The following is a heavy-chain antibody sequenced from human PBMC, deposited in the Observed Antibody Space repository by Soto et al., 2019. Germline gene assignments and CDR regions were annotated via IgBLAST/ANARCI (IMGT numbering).Heavy chain of an antibody. Sequence: SETLSLTCTVSGGSISSYYWSWIRQPPGKGLEWIGYIYYSGSTNYNPSLKSRVTISVDTSKNQFSLKLSSVTAADTAVYYCARARVDYFDYWGPGTLVTVSS. J-gene: IGHJ4*02. CDR1: GGSISSYY. CDR3: ARARVDYFDY. CDR2: IYYSGST. V-gene: IGHV4-59*01. D-gene: IGHD2-15*01.